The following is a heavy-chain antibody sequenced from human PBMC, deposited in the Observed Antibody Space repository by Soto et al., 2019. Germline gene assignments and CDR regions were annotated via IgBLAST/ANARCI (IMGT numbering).Heavy chain of an antibody. CDR1: GGSISSGDYY. J-gene: IGHJ6*02. Sequence: QVQLQESGPGLVKPSQTLSLTCTVSGGSISSGDYYWSWIRQPPGKGLEWIGYIYYSGSTYYNPCLKSRVTRSVDTSKNQFSLKLSSVTAADSAVYYCVRGKGSYYYCGMDVWGQGTTVTFSS. V-gene: IGHV4-30-4*01. CDR2: IYYSGST. CDR3: VRGKGSYYYCGMDV.